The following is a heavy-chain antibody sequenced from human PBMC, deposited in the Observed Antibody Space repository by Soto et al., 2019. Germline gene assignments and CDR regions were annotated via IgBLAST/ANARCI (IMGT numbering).Heavy chain of an antibody. V-gene: IGHV4-59*01. CDR2: IYYSGSS. CDR1: GGSISSYY. Sequence: QVQLQESGPGLVKPSETLSLTCTVSGGSISSYYWSWIRQPPGKGLEWIGYIYYSGSSNYNPSLKSRVTISVDTSKNQFSLKLSSVTAADTAVYYCATSGPSSSSWVHWFDPWGQGTLVTVSS. CDR3: ATSGPSSSSWVHWFDP. J-gene: IGHJ5*02. D-gene: IGHD6-13*01.